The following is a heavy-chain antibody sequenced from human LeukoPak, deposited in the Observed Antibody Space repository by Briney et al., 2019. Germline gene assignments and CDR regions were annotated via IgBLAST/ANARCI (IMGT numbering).Heavy chain of an antibody. CDR3: ARAGTRGDDAFDI. D-gene: IGHD1-14*01. V-gene: IGHV3-30-3*01. CDR2: MSYDGSNK. J-gene: IGHJ3*02. Sequence: PGGSLRLSCAASGFTFSTYAMHWVRQAPGKGLDWVATMSYDGSNKYYADSVRGRFTISRDNSKNTLYLQMNSLRAEDTAVYYCARAGTRGDDAFDIWGQGTMVTVSS. CDR1: GFTFSTYA.